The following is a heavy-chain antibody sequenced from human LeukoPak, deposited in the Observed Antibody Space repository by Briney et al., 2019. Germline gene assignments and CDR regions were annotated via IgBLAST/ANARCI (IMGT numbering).Heavy chain of an antibody. J-gene: IGHJ4*02. CDR1: GSGFTVSSSY. Sequence: PGGSLRLSCAASGSGFTVSSSYMSWVRQAPGKGLEWVSVMYSGGGTYYADSAKGRFTISRDNSKNTPYLQMNSLRAEDTAFYYCAKLQVGGISESSFWGQGILVTVS. CDR2: MYSGGGT. CDR3: AKLQVGGISESSF. D-gene: IGHD1-26*01. V-gene: IGHV3-53*01.